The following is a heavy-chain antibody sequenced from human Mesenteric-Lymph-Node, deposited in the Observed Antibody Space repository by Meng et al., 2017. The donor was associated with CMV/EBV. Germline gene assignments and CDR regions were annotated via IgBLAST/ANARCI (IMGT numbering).Heavy chain of an antibody. CDR1: GYTFTGYY. D-gene: IGHD3-3*01. CDR2: INPNSGGT. CDR3: ARDSSGVVTAVDY. Sequence: ASVKVSCKASGYTFTGYYMHWVRQAPGQGLEWMGWINPNSGGTNYAQKFQGRVTMTRDTSISTAYMEMRSLRSDDTAVYYCARDSSGVVTAVDYWGQGTLVTVSS. J-gene: IGHJ4*02. V-gene: IGHV1-2*02.